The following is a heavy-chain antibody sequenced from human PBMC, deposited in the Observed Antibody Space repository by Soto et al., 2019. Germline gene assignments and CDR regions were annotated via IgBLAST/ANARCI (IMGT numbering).Heavy chain of an antibody. V-gene: IGHV3-9*01. Sequence: GGSLRLSCAASGFTFDDYAMHWVRQAPGKGLEWVSGISWNSGSIGYADSVKGRFTISRDNAKNSLYLQMNSLRAEDTALYYCAKDRLSGDGSGWYYFDYWGQGALVTVSS. CDR3: AKDRLSGDGSGWYYFDY. D-gene: IGHD6-19*01. J-gene: IGHJ4*02. CDR2: ISWNSGSI. CDR1: GFTFDDYA.